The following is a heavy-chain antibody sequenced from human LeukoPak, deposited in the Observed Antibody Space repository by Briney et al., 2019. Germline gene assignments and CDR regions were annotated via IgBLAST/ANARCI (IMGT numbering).Heavy chain of an antibody. Sequence: PGGSLRLSCAASGFTFSSNAMSWVRQAPGKGLEWVSSISSSSSYIYYADSVKGRFTISRDNAKNSLYLQMNSLRAEDTAVYYCARDRDYGDYPPDYWGQGTLVTVSS. CDR3: ARDRDYGDYPPDY. CDR1: GFTFSSNA. J-gene: IGHJ4*02. D-gene: IGHD4-17*01. CDR2: ISSSSSYI. V-gene: IGHV3-21*01.